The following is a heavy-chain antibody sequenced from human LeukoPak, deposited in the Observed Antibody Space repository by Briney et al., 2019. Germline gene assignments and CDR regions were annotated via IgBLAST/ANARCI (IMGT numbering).Heavy chain of an antibody. D-gene: IGHD3-22*01. CDR3: AEDSVVVTFDFDY. CDR2: ISYDGSNK. Sequence: GGSLRLSCAASGFTFSSYGMHWVRQAPGKGLEWVAVISYDGSNKYYADSVKGRFTISRDNSKNTLYLQMNSLRAEDTAVYYCAEDSVVVTFDFDYWGQGTLVTVSS. CDR1: GFTFSSYG. J-gene: IGHJ4*02. V-gene: IGHV3-30*18.